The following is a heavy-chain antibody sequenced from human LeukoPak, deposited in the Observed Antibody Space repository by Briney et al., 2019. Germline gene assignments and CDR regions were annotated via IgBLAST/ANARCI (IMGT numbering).Heavy chain of an antibody. CDR2: ISGSGGST. V-gene: IGHV3-23*01. Sequence: GGSLRLSCAASGFTFSSYAMSWVRQAPGKGLEWVSAISGSGGSTYYADSVKGRFTISRDNSKNTLYLRMNSLRAEDTAVYYCAKGGSSYGSGSRYYYYGMDVWGQGTTVTVSS. D-gene: IGHD3-10*01. CDR1: GFTFSSYA. CDR3: AKGGSSYGSGSRYYYYGMDV. J-gene: IGHJ6*02.